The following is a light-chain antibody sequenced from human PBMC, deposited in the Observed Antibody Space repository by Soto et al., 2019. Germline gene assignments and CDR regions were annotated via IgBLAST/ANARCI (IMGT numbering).Light chain of an antibody. CDR3: QSYDTSLSAWV. CDR2: ANS. J-gene: IGLJ3*02. CDR1: RSNIGTRYD. V-gene: IGLV1-40*01. Sequence: QSVLTRSPSVSGALGQRVTISCTGRRSNIGTRYDVHWYQQLPGTAPKLLIYANSNRPSGVPDRFSGSKSGTSASLAITGLQAEDEADYYCQSYDTSLSAWVFGGGTKLTVL.